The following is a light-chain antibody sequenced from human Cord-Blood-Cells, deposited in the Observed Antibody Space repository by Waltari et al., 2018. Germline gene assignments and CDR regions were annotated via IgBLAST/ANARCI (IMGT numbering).Light chain of an antibody. CDR3: QQYYSTPLT. Sequence: DIVMTQSPASLAVSLGARATITCKSSQSVLYSSNNKHYLAWYQQKPGQPPKLLIYWASTRESGVPDRFSGSGSGTDFTLTISSLQAEDVAVYYCQQYYSTPLTFGGGTKVEIK. CDR1: QSVLYSSNNKHY. J-gene: IGKJ4*01. CDR2: WAS. V-gene: IGKV4-1*01.